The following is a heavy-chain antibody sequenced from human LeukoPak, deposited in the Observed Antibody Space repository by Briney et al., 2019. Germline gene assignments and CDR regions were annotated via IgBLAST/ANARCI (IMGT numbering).Heavy chain of an antibody. CDR1: GYTFTSYG. CDR2: INTNTGNP. V-gene: IGHV7-4-1*02. CDR3: ARGVVEGSWYFDL. J-gene: IGHJ2*01. Sequence: ASVKVSCKASGYTFTSYGISWVRQAPGQGLEWMGWINTNTGNPTYAQGFTGRFVFSLDTSVSTAYLQISSLKAEDTAVYYCARGVVEGSWYFDLWGRGTLVTVSS. D-gene: IGHD2-2*01.